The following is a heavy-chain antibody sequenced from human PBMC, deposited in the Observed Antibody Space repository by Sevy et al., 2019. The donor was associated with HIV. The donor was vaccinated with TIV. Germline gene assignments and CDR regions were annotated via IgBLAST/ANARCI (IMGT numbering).Heavy chain of an antibody. CDR2: ISYDGSNK. CDR1: GFTFSDYS. Sequence: GGSLRLSCAASGFTFSDYSMHWVRQAPGKGLEWVATISYDGSNKHYADSVKGRFTLSRDNSKKSLFLQMNSLRAEDTAVYYCALERLSSNVAEYFQNWGQGTLVTVSS. J-gene: IGHJ1*01. D-gene: IGHD1-1*01. CDR3: ALERLSSNVAEYFQN. V-gene: IGHV3-30-3*01.